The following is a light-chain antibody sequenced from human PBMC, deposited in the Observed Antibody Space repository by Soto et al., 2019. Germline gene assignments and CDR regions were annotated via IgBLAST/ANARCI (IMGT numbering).Light chain of an antibody. CDR3: MQALQTPIT. J-gene: IGKJ3*01. CDR2: LGS. V-gene: IGKV2-28*01. Sequence: DIVMTQSPLSLPVTPGEPASISCWSSQSLRHSIGYNYLDWYLQKPGQSPQLLISLGSNRASGVPDRFSGSGSGTNFTLKISRVEAEDVGIYYCMQALQTPITFGPGTKVDIK. CDR1: QSLRHSIGYNY.